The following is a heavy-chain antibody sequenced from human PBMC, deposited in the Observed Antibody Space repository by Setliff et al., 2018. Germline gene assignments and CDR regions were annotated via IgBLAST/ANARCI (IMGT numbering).Heavy chain of an antibody. Sequence: ASVKVSCKASGYSFTDYYMHWVRQVPGRGLEWMGWINPKSGGTRYAQKFQGRVTMTRDTSISTAYMELSSLRSDDTAVYFCARRVSYDSSGYPLGYWGQGTLVTVSS. CDR3: ARRVSYDSSGYPLGY. CDR1: GYSFTDYY. D-gene: IGHD3-22*01. V-gene: IGHV1-2*02. CDR2: INPKSGGT. J-gene: IGHJ4*02.